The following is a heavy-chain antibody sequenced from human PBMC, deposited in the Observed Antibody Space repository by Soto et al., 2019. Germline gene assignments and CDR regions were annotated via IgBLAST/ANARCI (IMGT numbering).Heavy chain of an antibody. Sequence: QVHLQESGPGLVKPSGTLSLICTVSGNSMFNYYWSWIRQPAGKGLEWIGRVYTDGTAIYNPSLKRQVTMSVDMSKNQFSLNVNSVTAADTAVYSCAKGGLVDGDYMHHVMDVWGQGATVIVS. J-gene: IGHJ6*02. CDR2: VYTDGTA. CDR1: GNSMFNYY. V-gene: IGHV4-4*07. D-gene: IGHD4-17*01. CDR3: AKGGLVDGDYMHHVMDV.